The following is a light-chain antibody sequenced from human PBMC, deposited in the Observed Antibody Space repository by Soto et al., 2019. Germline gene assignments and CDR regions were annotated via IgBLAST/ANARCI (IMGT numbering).Light chain of an antibody. J-gene: IGKJ1*01. CDR2: KAS. CDR3: QNYKRYSQA. Sequence: DIQMTQSPSTLSGSVGDRVTITCRASQTISSWLVWYQQKPGKAPRLLIYKASTLKSWVPSRCSGSGSGTEFTLTISSLQPDDGGTYYCQNYKRYSQAFGQGSKGDTK. CDR1: QTISSW. V-gene: IGKV1-5*03.